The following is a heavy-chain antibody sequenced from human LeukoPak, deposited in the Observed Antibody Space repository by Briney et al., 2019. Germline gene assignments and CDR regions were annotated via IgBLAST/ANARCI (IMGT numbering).Heavy chain of an antibody. D-gene: IGHD3-16*01. CDR3: ASVWYFDY. V-gene: IGHV4-39*01. CDR2: IYYSGST. J-gene: IGHJ4*02. CDR1: GGSISSSSYY. Sequence: SETLSLTCIVSGGSISSSSYYWGWIRQPPGKGLEWIGSIYYSGSTYYNPSLKSRVTISVDTSKNQFSLKLSSVTAADTAVYYCASVWYFDYWGQGTLVTVSS.